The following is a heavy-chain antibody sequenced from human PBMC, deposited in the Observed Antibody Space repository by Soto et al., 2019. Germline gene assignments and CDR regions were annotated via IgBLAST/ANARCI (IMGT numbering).Heavy chain of an antibody. CDR2: IYYSGST. CDR3: ARDRGLNWFYP. Sequence: RDSDSWSWIRQPPGKGLEWIGYIYYSGSTNYNPSLKSRVTISVDTSKNQFSLKLSSVTAADTAVYYCARDRGLNWFYPRGQGPLVIVS. D-gene: IGHD3-10*01. CDR1: RDSDS. J-gene: IGHJ5*02. V-gene: IGHV4-61*01.